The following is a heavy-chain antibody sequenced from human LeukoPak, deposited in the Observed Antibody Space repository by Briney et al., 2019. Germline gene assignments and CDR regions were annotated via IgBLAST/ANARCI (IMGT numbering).Heavy chain of an antibody. CDR3: ARTNYYDNSGYQGAGTYYYGMDV. Sequence: SVNVSCKASGGTFSNYGMSWVRQAPGQGLEWMGRIIPIFGTANYAQKFQGRVTITADKFTSTAYMEVSSLRSEDTAVYYCARTNYYDNSGYQGAGTYYYGMDVWGQGTTVTVSS. CDR1: GGTFSNYG. CDR2: IIPIFGTA. V-gene: IGHV1-69*06. J-gene: IGHJ6*02. D-gene: IGHD3-22*01.